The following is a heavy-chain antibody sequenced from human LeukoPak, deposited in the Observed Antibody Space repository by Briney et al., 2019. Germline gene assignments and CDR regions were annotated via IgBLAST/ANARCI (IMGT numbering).Heavy chain of an antibody. D-gene: IGHD2-2*01. V-gene: IGHV3-30*04. CDR2: ISYDGSNK. CDR1: GFTFSSYA. Sequence: PGRSLRLSCAASGFTFSSYAMHWVRQAPGKGLEWVAVISYDGSNKYYADSVKGRFTISRDNSKNTLYLQMNSLRAEDTAVYYCARGSVIDWIVVVPVALDYWGQGTLVTVSS. CDR3: ARGSVIDWIVVVPVALDY. J-gene: IGHJ4*02.